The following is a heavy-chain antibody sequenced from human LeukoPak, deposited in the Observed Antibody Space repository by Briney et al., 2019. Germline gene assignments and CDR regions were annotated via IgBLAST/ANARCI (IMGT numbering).Heavy chain of an antibody. CDR1: GGSISSYY. CDR2: IYYSGST. CDR3: ARRGGRIAAFDY. V-gene: IGHV4-59*08. Sequence: SETLSLTCTVSGGSISSYYWSWIRQPPGKGLEWIGYIYYSGSTNYNPSLKSRVTISVDTSMNQFSLKLSSVTAADTAVYYCARRGGRIAAFDYWGQGTLVTVSS. J-gene: IGHJ4*02. D-gene: IGHD6-13*01.